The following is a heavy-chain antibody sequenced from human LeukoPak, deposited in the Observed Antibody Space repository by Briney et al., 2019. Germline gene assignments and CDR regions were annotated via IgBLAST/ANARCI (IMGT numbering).Heavy chain of an antibody. D-gene: IGHD1-26*01. CDR3: ARGGSYYGY. J-gene: IGHJ4*02. Sequence: KPSETLSLTCIVSGGSISTYYWTWIRQPAGKGLEWIGRIYTSGSTNYNPSLKTRVTLSVDTSKNQFSLKLTSVTAADTAVYYCARGGSYYGYWGQGTLVTVSS. V-gene: IGHV4-4*07. CDR2: IYTSGST. CDR1: GGSISTYY.